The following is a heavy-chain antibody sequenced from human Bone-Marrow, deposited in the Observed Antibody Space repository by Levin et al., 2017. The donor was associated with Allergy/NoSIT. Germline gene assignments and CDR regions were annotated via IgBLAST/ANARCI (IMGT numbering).Heavy chain of an antibody. CDR3: ARGGSGWWNY. V-gene: IGHV4-34*01. J-gene: IGHJ4*02. CDR2: INHSGST. D-gene: IGHD6-19*01. CDR1: GGSISGYY. Sequence: SETLSLTCAVYGGSISGYYWSWIRQPPGKGLEWIGEINHSGSTNYHPSLKSRVTISVDTSTNQLSLSLSSVTAADTAVYYCARGGSGWWNYWGQGTLVTVSS.